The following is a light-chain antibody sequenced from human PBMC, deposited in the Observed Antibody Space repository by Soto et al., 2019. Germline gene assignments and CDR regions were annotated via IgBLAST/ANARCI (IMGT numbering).Light chain of an antibody. V-gene: IGLV2-14*01. Sequence: QSALTQPASVSGSPGQSITISCTGTSSDVGDYNYVSWYQQHPGKAPKLMIYEVSHRLSGVSNRFSGSRSGYTASLTISGLQDGDAADYYCSSYISNSIVVFGGGTKLTVL. J-gene: IGLJ2*01. CDR3: SSYISNSIVV. CDR2: EVS. CDR1: SSDVGDYNY.